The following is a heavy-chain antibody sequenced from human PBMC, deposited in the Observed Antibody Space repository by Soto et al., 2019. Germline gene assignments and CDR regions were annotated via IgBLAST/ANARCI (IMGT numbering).Heavy chain of an antibody. CDR1: RGTLSGHY. D-gene: IGHD3-9*01. Sequence: PSQTLALTCAVSRGTLSGHYWSWIHQPPGKGLEWIGEINHSGSTNYDPSLKSRVTISVDTSKNQFSLKLSSVSAADTAVYYFARIRHFDWLLRIFNRFDPWVQGILVT. J-gene: IGHJ5*02. CDR2: INHSGST. CDR3: ARIRHFDWLLRIFNRFDP. V-gene: IGHV4-34*01.